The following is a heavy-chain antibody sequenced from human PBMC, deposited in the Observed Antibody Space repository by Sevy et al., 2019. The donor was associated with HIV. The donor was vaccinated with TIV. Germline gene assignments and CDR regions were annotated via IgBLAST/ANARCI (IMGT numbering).Heavy chain of an antibody. J-gene: IGHJ3*02. CDR1: GYTFTGYY. Sequence: ASVKVSCKASGYTFTGYYMHWVRQAPGQGLEWMGRINPNSGGTNYAQKFQGRVTMTRDTSISTAYMELSSLRSDDTAVYYCARAWYCSGGSGYSDAFDIWGQGTMVTVSS. CDR2: INPNSGGT. V-gene: IGHV1-2*06. CDR3: ARAWYCSGGSGYSDAFDI. D-gene: IGHD2-15*01.